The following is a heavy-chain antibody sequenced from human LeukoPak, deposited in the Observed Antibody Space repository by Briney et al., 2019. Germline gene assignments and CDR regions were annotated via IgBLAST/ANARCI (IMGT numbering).Heavy chain of an antibody. J-gene: IGHJ3*02. CDR1: GYTFTSYG. CDR3: ARRGRAFDI. CDR2: INPNSGGT. Sequence: EASVKVSCKASGYTFTSYGISWVRQAPGQGLEWMGWINPNSGGTNYAQKFQGRVTMTRDTSISTAYMELSRLKSDDTAVYYCARRGRAFDIWGQGTMVTVSS. V-gene: IGHV1-2*02.